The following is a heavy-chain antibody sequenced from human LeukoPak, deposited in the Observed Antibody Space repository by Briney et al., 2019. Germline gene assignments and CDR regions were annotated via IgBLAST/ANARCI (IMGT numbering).Heavy chain of an antibody. V-gene: IGHV3-48*03. J-gene: IGHJ4*02. D-gene: IGHD2-15*01. CDR1: GFTFCSYE. CDR3: ARAPGYCSGGSCFRD. CDR2: ISSSGSTI. Sequence: GGSLRLSCAASGFTFCSYEMNWVRQAPGKGLEWVSYISSSGSTIYYADSVKGRFTISRDNAKNSLYLQMNSLRAEDTAVYYCARAPGYCSGGSCFRDWGQGTLVTVSS.